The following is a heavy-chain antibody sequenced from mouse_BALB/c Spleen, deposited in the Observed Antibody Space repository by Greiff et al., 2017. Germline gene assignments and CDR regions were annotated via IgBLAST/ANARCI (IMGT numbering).Heavy chain of an antibody. V-gene: IGHV2-9*02. CDR2: IWAGGST. Sequence: QVQLKQSGPGLVAPSQSLSITCTVSGFSLTSYGVHWVRQPPGKGLEWLGVIWAGGSTNYNSALMSRLSISKDNSKSQVFLKMNSLQTDDTAMYYCARVLGRAYWGQGTLVTVSA. J-gene: IGHJ3*01. D-gene: IGHD4-1*01. CDR1: GFSLTSYG. CDR3: ARVLGRAY.